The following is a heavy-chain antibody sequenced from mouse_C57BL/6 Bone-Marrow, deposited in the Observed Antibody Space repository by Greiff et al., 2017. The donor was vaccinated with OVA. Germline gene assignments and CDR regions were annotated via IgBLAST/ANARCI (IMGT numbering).Heavy chain of an antibody. J-gene: IGHJ4*01. CDR2: ISRGSSTI. Sequence: EVKVVESGGGLVKPGGSLKLSCAASGFTFSDYGMHWVRQAPEKGLEWVAYISRGSSTIYYADTVKGRFTISRDNAKNTRFLQMTSLRSEDTAMYYCARPSYYYAMDYWGQGTSVTVSS. CDR1: GFTFSDYG. V-gene: IGHV5-17*01. CDR3: ARPSYYYAMDY.